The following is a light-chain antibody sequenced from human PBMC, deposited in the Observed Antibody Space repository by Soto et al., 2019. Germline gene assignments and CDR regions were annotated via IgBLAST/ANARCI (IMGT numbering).Light chain of an antibody. V-gene: IGLV2-8*01. CDR3: RSYAGTNNLL. Sequence: QSALTQPPSASGSPGQSVTISCTGTSSDVGGYDYVSWYQQHPGKAPKLMIYEVTKRPSGVPDRFSGSKSGNTASLTVSGLQAEDEADYYCRSYAGTNNLLFGWGTKLTVL. CDR2: EVT. J-gene: IGLJ3*02. CDR1: SSDVGGYDY.